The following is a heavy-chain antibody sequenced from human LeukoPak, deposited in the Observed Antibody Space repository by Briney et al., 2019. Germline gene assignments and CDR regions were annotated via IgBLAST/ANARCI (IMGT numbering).Heavy chain of an antibody. Sequence: SETLSLTCTVSGYSISSGYYWGWIRQPPGKGLEWIGYIYYSGSTNYNPSLKSRVTISVDTSKNQFSLKLSSVTAADMAMYYCARYDVWGTYRAFDYWGQGTLVTVSS. CDR3: ARYDVWGTYRAFDY. CDR1: GYSISSGYY. J-gene: IGHJ4*02. CDR2: IYYSGST. V-gene: IGHV4-38-2*02. D-gene: IGHD3-16*02.